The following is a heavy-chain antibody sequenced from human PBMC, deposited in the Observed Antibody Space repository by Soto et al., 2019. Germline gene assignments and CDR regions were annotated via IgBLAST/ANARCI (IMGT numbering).Heavy chain of an antibody. Sequence: EVQLVESGGGSVQPGRSLRLSCVASGFTFESYAMHWVRQVPGKGLEWVSGISWYSGSIGYEDSVKGRFTISRDNAQKSLCLEKNSLRVEDTAFYYCVKDIHEQWLVSHFEYWGQGALVTVSS. CDR2: ISWYSGSI. CDR3: VKDIHEQWLVSHFEY. D-gene: IGHD6-19*01. CDR1: GFTFESYA. J-gene: IGHJ4*02. V-gene: IGHV3-9*01.